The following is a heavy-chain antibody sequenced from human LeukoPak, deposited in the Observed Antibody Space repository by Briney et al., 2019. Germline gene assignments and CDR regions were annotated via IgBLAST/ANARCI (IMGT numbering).Heavy chain of an antibody. Sequence: SETLSLTCTVPRGSISSGSFLSGSIRQPPGRGLEWLASISYSGNRYYNPSLKSRVTVSIDTSNKQFSLKMTSETAADTAVYCCARWVGNRNWFDPWGQGTLVTVSS. V-gene: IGHV4-39*07. CDR2: ISYSGNR. CDR3: ARWVGNRNWFDP. J-gene: IGHJ5*02. D-gene: IGHD1-26*01. CDR1: RGSISSGSFL.